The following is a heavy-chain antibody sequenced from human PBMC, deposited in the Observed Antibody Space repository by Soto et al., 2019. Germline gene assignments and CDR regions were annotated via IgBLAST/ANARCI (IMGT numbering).Heavy chain of an antibody. CDR1: GHLFNNHW. CDR3: ARGYFDSGHGYDL. CDR2: IFTRDSET. D-gene: IGHD3-10*01. V-gene: IGHV5-51*01. J-gene: IGHJ5*02. Sequence: GESLKISCKGPGHLFNNHWIGWVRQTPGKGLEWMGLIFTRDSETKTSPSFQGHVSFSVDNSINTVYLQWTSLKTTDTGIYFCARGYFDSGHGYDLWGQGTLVTVS.